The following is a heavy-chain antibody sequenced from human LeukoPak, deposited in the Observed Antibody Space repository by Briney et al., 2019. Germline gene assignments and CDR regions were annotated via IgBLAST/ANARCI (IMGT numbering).Heavy chain of an antibody. Sequence: ASETLSLTCTVSGGSISSDHWNWIRQPPGKGLEWIGCIFYSGRTYYNPSLESRLTMSVDVSENQVSLKLTSVTAADTAVYYCAREGGFYRPLDYSGQGTLVTVSS. V-gene: IGHV4-59*12. CDR1: GGSISSDH. J-gene: IGHJ4*02. CDR3: AREGGFYRPLDY. D-gene: IGHD3-3*01. CDR2: IFYSGRT.